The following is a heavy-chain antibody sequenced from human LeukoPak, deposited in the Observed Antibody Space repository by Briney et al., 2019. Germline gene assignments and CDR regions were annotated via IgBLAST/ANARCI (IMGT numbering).Heavy chain of an antibody. V-gene: IGHV4-59*01. D-gene: IGHD2-8*02. Sequence: SETLSLTCTVSGGSISSFYWSWIRQSRGKGPEWIGYIYSSGSTNYNPSLKSRVTISVDTSKNQFSLKLISVTAADTAVYYCARGDRSTGWAYYLDYWGQGTLVTVSS. J-gene: IGHJ4*02. CDR1: GGSISSFY. CDR2: IYSSGST. CDR3: ARGDRSTGWAYYLDY.